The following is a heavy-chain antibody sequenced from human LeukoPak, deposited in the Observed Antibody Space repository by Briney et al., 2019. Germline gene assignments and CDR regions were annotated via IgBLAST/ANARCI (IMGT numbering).Heavy chain of an antibody. D-gene: IGHD3-16*01. V-gene: IGHV4-34*01. CDR3: ARDGGRPH. J-gene: IGHJ4*02. Sequence: SETLSLTCAVYGGSFSGYYWSWIRQPPGKGLEWIGEINHSGSTNYNPSLKSRVTISVDTSKNQFSLKLSSVTAADTAVYYCARDGGRPHWGQGTLVTVSS. CDR1: GGSFSGYY. CDR2: INHSGST.